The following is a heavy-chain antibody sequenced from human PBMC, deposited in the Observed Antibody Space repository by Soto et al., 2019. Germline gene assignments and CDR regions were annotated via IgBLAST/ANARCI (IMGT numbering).Heavy chain of an antibody. CDR3: ARVRGSGSCWFDP. V-gene: IGHV4-34*01. J-gene: IGHJ5*02. D-gene: IGHD3-10*01. Sequence: QVQLQQWGAGLLKPSETLSLTCAVYGGSFSGYYWSWIRQPPGKGLAWIGEINHSGSTNYNPSLKSRVTISVDTSKNQFSLKLSSVTAADTAVYYCARVRGSGSCWFDPWGQGTLVTVSS. CDR2: INHSGST. CDR1: GGSFSGYY.